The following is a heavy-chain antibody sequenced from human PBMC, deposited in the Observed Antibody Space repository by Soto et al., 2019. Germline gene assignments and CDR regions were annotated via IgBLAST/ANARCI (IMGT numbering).Heavy chain of an antibody. CDR2: INSDGSRT. CDR3: ARGAEVHYYYGMDV. Sequence: EVQLVESGGGLVQPAGSLRLSCAASGFTFSSYWMHWVRQAPGKGLVWVSRINSDGSRTSYADSVKGRFTISRDNAKNTLYLQVNSLRAEDTAVYFCARGAEVHYYYGMDVWGQGTTVTVSS. V-gene: IGHV3-74*01. J-gene: IGHJ6*02. CDR1: GFTFSSYW.